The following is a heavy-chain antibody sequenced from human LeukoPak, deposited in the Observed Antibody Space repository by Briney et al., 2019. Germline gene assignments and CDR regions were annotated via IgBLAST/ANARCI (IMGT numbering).Heavy chain of an antibody. CDR3: ARGGSGSPYY. CDR1: GFTFSSFN. J-gene: IGHJ4*02. CDR2: ISSTSSYI. Sequence: GGSLRLSCAASGFTFSSFNMNWVRQAPGQGLEWVSSISSTSSYIFYTDSVKGRFTISRDNAKNSLFLQMNSLRAEDTGVYYCARGGSGSPYYWGQGTLVTVSS. V-gene: IGHV3-21*01. D-gene: IGHD1-26*01.